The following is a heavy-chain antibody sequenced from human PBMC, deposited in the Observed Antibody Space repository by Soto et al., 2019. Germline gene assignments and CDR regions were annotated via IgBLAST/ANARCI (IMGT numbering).Heavy chain of an antibody. CDR2: ISGSGGST. Sequence: EVQLLESGGGLVQPGGSLRLSCAASGFTFSSYAMSWVRQAPGKGLEWVSAISGSGGSTYYAASVKGRFTISRDNSKHTLYLQMNSLRAEDTAVYYCAKELAPASDYYYYMDVWGKGTTVTVSS. CDR3: AKELAPASDYYYYMDV. J-gene: IGHJ6*03. D-gene: IGHD6-25*01. V-gene: IGHV3-23*01. CDR1: GFTFSSYA.